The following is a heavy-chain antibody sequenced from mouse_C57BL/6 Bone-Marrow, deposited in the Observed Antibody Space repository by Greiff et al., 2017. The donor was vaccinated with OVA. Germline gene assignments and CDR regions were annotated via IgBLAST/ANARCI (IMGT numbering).Heavy chain of an antibody. V-gene: IGHV1-64*01. J-gene: IGHJ4*01. CDR2: IHPNSGST. CDR3: ARENLALYYAMDY. D-gene: IGHD6-1*01. Sequence: VKLQQPGAELVKPGASVKLSCKASGYTFTSYWMHWVKQRPGQGLEWIGMIHPNSGSTNYNEKFKSKATLTVDKSSSTAYMQLSSLTSEDSAVYYCARENLALYYAMDYWGQGTSVTVSS. CDR1: GYTFTSYW.